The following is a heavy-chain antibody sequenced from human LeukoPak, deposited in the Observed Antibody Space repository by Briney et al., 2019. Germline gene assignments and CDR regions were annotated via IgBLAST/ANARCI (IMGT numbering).Heavy chain of an antibody. J-gene: IGHJ4*02. V-gene: IGHV1-69*05. D-gene: IGHD2-15*01. CDR2: IIPIFGTA. CDR3: ARVSCSGGSCYRDYFDY. Sequence: SVKVSCKASGGTFSSYAISWVRQAPGQGLEWMGGIIPIFGTANYAQKFQGRVTITTDESTSTAYMELSSLRSEDTAVYYCARVSCSGGSCYRDYFDYWGQGTLVTVSS. CDR1: GGTFSSYA.